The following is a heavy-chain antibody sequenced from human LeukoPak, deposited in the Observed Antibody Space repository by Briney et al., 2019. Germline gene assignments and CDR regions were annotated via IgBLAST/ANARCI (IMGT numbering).Heavy chain of an antibody. V-gene: IGHV1-46*01. CDR3: AREAYYDYVWGASQFDY. D-gene: IGHD3-16*01. CDR1: GYTFTGYY. CDR2: INPSGGST. J-gene: IGHJ4*02. Sequence: ASVKVSCKASGYTFTGYYMHWVRQAPGQGLEWMGIINPSGGSTSYAQKFQGRVTMTRDTSTSTVYMELSSLRSEDTAVYYCAREAYYDYVWGASQFDYWGQGTLVTVSS.